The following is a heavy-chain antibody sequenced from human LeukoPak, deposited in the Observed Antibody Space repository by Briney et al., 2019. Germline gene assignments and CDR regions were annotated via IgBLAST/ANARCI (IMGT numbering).Heavy chain of an antibody. D-gene: IGHD3-3*01. Sequence: SETLSLTCTVSGGSISDNYWSWIRQPPGKGLEWIGYAYYSGHTNYNPSLKSRVTISVDTSKNQFSLKLSSVTAADTAVYYCARGTHWRYFQHWGQGTLVTVSS. CDR3: ARGTHWRYFQH. J-gene: IGHJ1*01. CDR1: GGSISDNY. CDR2: AYYSGHT. V-gene: IGHV4-59*12.